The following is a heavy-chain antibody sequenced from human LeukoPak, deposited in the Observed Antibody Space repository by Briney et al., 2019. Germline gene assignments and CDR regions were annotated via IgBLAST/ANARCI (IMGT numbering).Heavy chain of an antibody. J-gene: IGHJ3*01. CDR1: GFPFSTYA. V-gene: IGHV3-64D*06. CDR3: TRDSALLGVAFDL. CDR2: ISSNGDNT. D-gene: IGHD2-15*01. Sequence: GGSLRLSCSASGFPFSTYAIHWVRQAPGKGLEYVAGISSNGDNTDFADSAKGRFTISRDNSKSTLFLQMNSLRAEDTAVYFCTRDSALLGVAFDLWGQGTVVTVSS.